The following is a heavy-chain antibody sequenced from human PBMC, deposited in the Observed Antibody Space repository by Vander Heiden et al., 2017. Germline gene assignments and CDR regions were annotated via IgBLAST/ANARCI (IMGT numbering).Heavy chain of an antibody. V-gene: IGHV1-69*01. CDR3: ASRGGYSSGWYDYYYYGMDV. CDR2: IIPIFGTA. J-gene: IGHJ6*02. CDR1: GGTFSSSA. Sequence: QVQLVQSGAEVKKPGSSVKVSCKASGGTFSSSAISGVGQAPGQGLEWMGGIIPIFGTANYAQKFQGRVTITADESTSTAYMELSSLRSEDTAVYYCASRGGYSSGWYDYYYYGMDVWGQGTTVTVSS. D-gene: IGHD6-19*01.